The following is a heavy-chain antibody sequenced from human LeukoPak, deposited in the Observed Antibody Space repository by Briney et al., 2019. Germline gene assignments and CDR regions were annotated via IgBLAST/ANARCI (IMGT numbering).Heavy chain of an antibody. D-gene: IGHD3-9*01. V-gene: IGHV1-69*13. Sequence: GASVKLSCKASGGTFTSYAISWVRQAPGQGLEWMGGIIPIFGTANYAQKVPGRGTITADESTSTAYMEPRSLRSEDTAVYYCAISLVLRYFVWLPGTWGQRTLVTLSS. CDR1: GGTFTSYA. CDR2: IIPIFGTA. CDR3: AISLVLRYFVWLPGT. J-gene: IGHJ4*02.